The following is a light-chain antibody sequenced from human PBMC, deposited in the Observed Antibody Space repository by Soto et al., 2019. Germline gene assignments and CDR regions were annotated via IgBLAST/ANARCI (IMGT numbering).Light chain of an antibody. CDR2: GAS. CDR3: QQYNNWPGT. V-gene: IGKV3-15*01. J-gene: IGKJ1*01. Sequence: EIVMTQSPATLSVSPGERATLSCRASQSVSSNLAWYQQKPGQAPRLLIYGASTRATGIPARFSGSGSGTEFTLTIRSLQSEDFAVYYGQQYNNWPGTFGQGTKVEIK. CDR1: QSVSSN.